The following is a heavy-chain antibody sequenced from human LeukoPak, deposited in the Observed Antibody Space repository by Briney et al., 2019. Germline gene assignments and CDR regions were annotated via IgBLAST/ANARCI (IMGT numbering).Heavy chain of an antibody. CDR1: GASISSYY. CDR3: ARVDSSGYYQDY. V-gene: IGHV4-59*01. CDR2: IYYSGST. D-gene: IGHD3-22*01. J-gene: IGHJ4*02. Sequence: SETLSLTCIVSGASISSYYWSWIRQPPGKGLEWIGYIYYSGSTNYNPSLKSRVTISVDTSKNQFSLKLSSVTAADTAVYYCARVDSSGYYQDYWGQGTLVTVSS.